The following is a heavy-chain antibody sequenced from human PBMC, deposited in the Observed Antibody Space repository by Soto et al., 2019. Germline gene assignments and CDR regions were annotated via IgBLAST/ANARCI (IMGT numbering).Heavy chain of an antibody. CDR3: ARGDLRITIFGVVIRGAFDI. D-gene: IGHD3-3*01. J-gene: IGHJ3*02. V-gene: IGHV4-4*02. Sequence: SETLSLTCAVSGGSFTSNNWWTWVRQPPGQGLEWIVEIYRTGITNYNPSLKSRVTISVDTSKNQFSLKLSSVTAADTAVYYCARGDLRITIFGVVIRGAFDIWGQGTMVTVSS. CDR2: IYRTGIT. CDR1: GGSFTSNNW.